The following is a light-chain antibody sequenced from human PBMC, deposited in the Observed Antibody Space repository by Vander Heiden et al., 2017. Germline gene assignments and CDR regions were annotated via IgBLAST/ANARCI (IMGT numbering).Light chain of an antibody. CDR2: DAF. CDR3: QQFNSHSLT. J-gene: IGKJ4*01. V-gene: IGKV1-5*01. CDR1: QSVNNW. Sequence: DIQMTQSPSTLSASVGDRVTITRRASQSVNNWLAWYQQKPGKAPKVLIYDAFTLANEVPSRFSGGRSGTEFTLTISSLQPDDFATYYCQQFNSHSLTFGGGTKVEIK.